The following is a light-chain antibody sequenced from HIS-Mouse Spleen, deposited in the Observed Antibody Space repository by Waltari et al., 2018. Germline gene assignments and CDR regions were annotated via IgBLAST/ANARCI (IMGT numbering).Light chain of an antibody. J-gene: IGLJ2*01. CDR1: SLPKKL. CDR2: EDS. V-gene: IGLV3-10*01. Sequence: SYELTQPPSASASPGQTARITHCGESLPKKLPYWYQQKSGQAPVVVIYEDSKRPPGIPERFSGSSSGTMATLTISGAQVEDEADYYCYSTDSSGNHRVFGGGTKLTVL. CDR3: YSTDSSGNHRV.